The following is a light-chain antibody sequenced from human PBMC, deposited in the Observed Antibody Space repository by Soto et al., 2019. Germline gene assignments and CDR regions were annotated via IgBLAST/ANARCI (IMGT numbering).Light chain of an antibody. Sequence: QSVLTQPPSVSGAPGQRVTISCTGSRSNIGAAYDVHWYQHLPGTAPKLLIYDNNNRPSGVPDRFSGSKSGTSASLAITGLQAEDEADYYCQSYDSGLGGFVLFGGGTQLTVL. CDR1: RSNIGAAYD. V-gene: IGLV1-40*01. J-gene: IGLJ2*01. CDR2: DNN. CDR3: QSYDSGLGGFVL.